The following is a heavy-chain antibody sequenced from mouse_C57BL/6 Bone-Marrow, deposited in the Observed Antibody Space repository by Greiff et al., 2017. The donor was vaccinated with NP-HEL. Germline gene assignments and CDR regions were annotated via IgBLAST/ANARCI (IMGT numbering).Heavy chain of an antibody. Sequence: VKLMESGPGLVQPSQSLSITCTVSGFSLTSYGVHWVRQSPGKGLEWLGVIWSGGSTDYNAAFISRLSISKDNSKSQVFFKMNSLQADDTAIYYCARTYYGSSYESYWYFDVWGTGTTVTVSS. D-gene: IGHD1-1*01. J-gene: IGHJ1*03. CDR2: IWSGGST. CDR3: ARTYYGSSYESYWYFDV. CDR1: GFSLTSYG. V-gene: IGHV2-2*01.